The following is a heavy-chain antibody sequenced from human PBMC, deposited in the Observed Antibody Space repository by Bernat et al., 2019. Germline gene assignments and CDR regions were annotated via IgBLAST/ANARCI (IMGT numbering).Heavy chain of an antibody. CDR1: GGSISSSSYY. CDR2: IYYSGST. CDR3: AGPYSGYDLYYFDY. J-gene: IGHJ4*02. D-gene: IGHD5-12*01. V-gene: IGHV4-39*01. Sequence: QLQLQESGPGLVKPSETLSLTCTVSGGSISSSSYYWGWIRQPPGKGLEWFGSIYYSGSTYYNPSLKSRVTISVDTSKNQFSLKLSSVTAADTAVYYCAGPYSGYDLYYFDYWGQGTLVTVSS.